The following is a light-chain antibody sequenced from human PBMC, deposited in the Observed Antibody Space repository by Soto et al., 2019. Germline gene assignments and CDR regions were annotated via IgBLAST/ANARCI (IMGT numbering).Light chain of an antibody. CDR2: WAS. J-gene: IGKJ5*01. V-gene: IGKV4-1*01. CDR3: QQYYSSPIT. Sequence: DIVMTHSPYSLAVSLGERATINCKSSQSVLSSSNNKKYLAWYQQKVGQPPKVVIYWASTRESGVPDRFSGSGSGTDFTLTISTLQAEDAAVYYCQQYYSSPITFGQGTRLEIK. CDR1: QSVLSSSNNKKY.